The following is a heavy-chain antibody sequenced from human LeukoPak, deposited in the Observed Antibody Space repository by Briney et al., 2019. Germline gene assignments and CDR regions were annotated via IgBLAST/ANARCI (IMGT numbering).Heavy chain of an antibody. V-gene: IGHV4-4*07. CDR1: GDSISSYY. CDR3: ARGYSGYDLPHY. CDR2: MFTSGST. D-gene: IGHD5-12*01. J-gene: IGHJ4*02. Sequence: PSETLSLTCTVSGDSISSYYWSWIRQPAGKGLEWIGRMFTSGSTNYNPSLKSRVTMSVDTSKNHFSLKLSSVTAADTAVYYCARGYSGYDLPHYWGQGTLVTVSS.